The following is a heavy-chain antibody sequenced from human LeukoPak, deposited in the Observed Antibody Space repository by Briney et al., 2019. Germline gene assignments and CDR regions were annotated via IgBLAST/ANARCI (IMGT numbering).Heavy chain of an antibody. CDR3: ARGPSGYHNT. V-gene: IGHV3-21*06. J-gene: IGHJ4*02. D-gene: IGHD5-12*01. Sequence: GGSLRLSCGASGFIFSTYSMTWVRQAPGKGLEWVASISSSTAYTSYADSVKGRFTISRDNAKNSLFLQMNSLRAEDTAVYYCARGPSGYHNTGGQGTLVTVSS. CDR2: ISSSTAYT. CDR1: GFIFSTYS.